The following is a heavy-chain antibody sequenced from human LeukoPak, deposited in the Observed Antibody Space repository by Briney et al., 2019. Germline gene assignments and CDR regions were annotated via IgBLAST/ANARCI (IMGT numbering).Heavy chain of an antibody. CDR2: IFYSGNT. Sequence: PSETLSLTCTVSGGSISSYYWSWIRQPPGKGLEWIGYIFYSGNTNYNPSLKSRVTISVDPSKNQFSLKLGSVTAADTAVYYCAEESGYSYPTWGQGTLVTVSS. CDR3: AEESGYSYPT. J-gene: IGHJ4*02. V-gene: IGHV4-59*01. CDR1: GGSISSYY. D-gene: IGHD5-18*01.